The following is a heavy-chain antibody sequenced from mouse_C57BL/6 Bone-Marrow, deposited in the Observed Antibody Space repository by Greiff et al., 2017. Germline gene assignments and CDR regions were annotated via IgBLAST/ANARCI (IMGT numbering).Heavy chain of an antibody. CDR3: TRDSSYYYGSSYGVDY. Sequence: EVKLMESGEGLVKPGGSLKLSCAASGFTFSSYAMSWVRQTPEKRLEWVAYISSGGDYIYYADTVKGRFTISRDNARNTLYLQMSSLKSEDTAMYYCTRDSSYYYGSSYGVDYWGQGTSVTVSS. V-gene: IGHV5-9-1*02. CDR1: GFTFSSYA. CDR2: ISSGGDYI. D-gene: IGHD1-1*01. J-gene: IGHJ4*01.